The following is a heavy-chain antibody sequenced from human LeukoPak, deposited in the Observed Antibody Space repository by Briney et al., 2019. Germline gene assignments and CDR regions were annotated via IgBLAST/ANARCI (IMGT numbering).Heavy chain of an antibody. V-gene: IGHV3-38-3*01. CDR2: ISGGST. D-gene: IGHD1-14*01. Sequence: GGSLRLSCAASGFTVSSNEMSWVRQAPGKGLEWVSSISGGSTYYADSRKGRFTISRDNSKNTLHLQMNGLRAEDTAVYYCARRAGIYSNPYDYWGQGTLVTVSS. CDR1: GFTVSSNE. J-gene: IGHJ4*02. CDR3: ARRAGIYSNPYDY.